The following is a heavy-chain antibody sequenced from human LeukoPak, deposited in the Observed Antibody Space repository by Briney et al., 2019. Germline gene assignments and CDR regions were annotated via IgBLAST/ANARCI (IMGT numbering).Heavy chain of an antibody. V-gene: IGHV4-34*01. CDR3: ARRISWFDP. CDR1: GGSVNSYY. CDR2: INHSGST. Sequence: SETLSLTCTVSGGSVNSYYWSWIRQPAGKGLEWIGEINHSGSTNYNPSLKSRVTISVDTSKNQFSLKLSSVTAADTAVYYCARRISWFDPWGQGTLVTVSS. D-gene: IGHD3-3*02. J-gene: IGHJ5*02.